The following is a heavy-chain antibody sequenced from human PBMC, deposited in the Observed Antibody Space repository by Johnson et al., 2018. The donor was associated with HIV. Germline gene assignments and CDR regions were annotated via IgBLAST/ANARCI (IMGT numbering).Heavy chain of an antibody. J-gene: IGHJ3*02. CDR3: GRGYSSGWSDGFDI. CDR2: INWSGGST. Sequence: VQLLESGGGVVRPGGSLRLSCAASGITFDDYGMSWVRQTPGKGLEWVSGINWSGGSTGYADSVMGRFSISRDNAKNSLYLQMNSLRAEDTGLYYCGRGYSSGWSDGFDIWGQGTMVTVSS. D-gene: IGHD6-19*01. CDR1: GITFDDYG. V-gene: IGHV3-20*04.